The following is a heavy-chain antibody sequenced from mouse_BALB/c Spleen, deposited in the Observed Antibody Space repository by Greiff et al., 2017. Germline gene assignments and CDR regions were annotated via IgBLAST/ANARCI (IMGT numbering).Heavy chain of an antibody. CDR2: INPGSGGT. CDR3: ARNYYGSSYEPYYYAMDY. J-gene: IGHJ4*01. CDR1: GYAFTNYL. D-gene: IGHD1-1*01. V-gene: IGHV1-54*01. Sequence: VQLQQSGAELVRPGTSVKVSCKASGYAFTNYLIEWVKQRPGQGLEWIGVINPGSGGTNYNEKFKGKATLTADKSSSTAYMQLSSLTSDDSAVYFCARNYYGSSYEPYYYAMDYWGQGTSVTVSS.